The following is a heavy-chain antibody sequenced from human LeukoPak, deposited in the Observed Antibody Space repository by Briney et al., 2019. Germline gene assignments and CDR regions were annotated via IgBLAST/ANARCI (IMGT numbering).Heavy chain of an antibody. D-gene: IGHD6-13*01. CDR1: GGTFSSYA. Sequence: PEASVKVSCKASGGTFSSYAISWVRQAPGQGLEWMGWINTKTGNPTYAQGFTGRFVFSLDTSVNTAYLQISSLKAEDTAVYYCARDPRVGTGKVVDIWGQGTMVTVSA. CDR2: INTKTGNP. J-gene: IGHJ3*02. V-gene: IGHV7-4-1*02. CDR3: ARDPRVGTGKVVDI.